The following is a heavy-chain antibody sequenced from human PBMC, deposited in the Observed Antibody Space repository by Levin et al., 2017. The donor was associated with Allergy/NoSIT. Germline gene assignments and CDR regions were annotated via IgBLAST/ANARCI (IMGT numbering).Heavy chain of an antibody. CDR3: ARHFQQLWLQGDAFDL. CDR2: ISPADSQS. J-gene: IGHJ3*01. V-gene: IGHV5-51*01. CDR1: GYTFTSYW. D-gene: IGHD5-18*01. Sequence: GESLKISCQSSGYTFTSYWIAWVRQMPGKGLEWMGIISPADSQSIYGPSFQGQVTISANKSTATAFLQWSSLRASDTAMYYCARHFQQLWLQGDAFDLWGPGTLVTVSS.